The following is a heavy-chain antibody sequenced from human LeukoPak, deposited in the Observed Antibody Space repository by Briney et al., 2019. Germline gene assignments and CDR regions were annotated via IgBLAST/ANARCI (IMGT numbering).Heavy chain of an antibody. CDR3: AKVPHYGFWHSSHTYYFDY. Sequence: GTLSLTCAVSGGSISSGGYSWSWVRQAPGKGLEWVSAISDSCSRTLYADSVKGRFTISRDNSKDTLYLQISSLRAEDTAVYYCAKVPHYGFWHSSHTYYFDYWGQGTLVTVSS. J-gene: IGHJ4*02. D-gene: IGHD3-3*01. V-gene: IGHV3-23*01. CDR1: GGSISSGGYS. CDR2: ISDSCSRT.